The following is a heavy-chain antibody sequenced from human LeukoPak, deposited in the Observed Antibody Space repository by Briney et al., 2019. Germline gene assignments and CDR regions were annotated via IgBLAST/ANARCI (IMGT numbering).Heavy chain of an antibody. Sequence: GGSLRLSCAASGFTFSSYWMTWVRQAPGKGLEWVANIRQDGSEENYVDSVKGRFTISRDNAKNSLYLQMNSLRAEDTAGYFCAREGGWGSPAGYWGQGTLVTVPS. CDR3: AREGGWGSPAGY. CDR1: GFTFSSYW. J-gene: IGHJ4*02. D-gene: IGHD2-2*01. CDR2: IRQDGSEE. V-gene: IGHV3-7*01.